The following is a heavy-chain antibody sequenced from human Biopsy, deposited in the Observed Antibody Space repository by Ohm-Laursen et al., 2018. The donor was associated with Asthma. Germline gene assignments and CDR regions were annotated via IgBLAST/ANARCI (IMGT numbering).Heavy chain of an antibody. D-gene: IGHD4-17*01. CDR1: GYSLTDLS. Sequence: ASVKVPCKVSGYSLTDLSMHRVRQAPGQGLEWMGGHDHEEGGTVNARRFQGRVTMTEDTSTDTAYMELSSLSSDDTAVYYCASDFPKDYVRYNFQFWGQGTLVTVSS. J-gene: IGHJ4*02. CDR3: ASDFPKDYVRYNFQF. CDR2: HDHEEGGT. V-gene: IGHV1-24*01.